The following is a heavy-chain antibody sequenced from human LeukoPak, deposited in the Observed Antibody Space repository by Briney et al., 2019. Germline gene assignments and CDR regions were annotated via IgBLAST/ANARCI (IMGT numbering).Heavy chain of an antibody. CDR3: IIDAFDI. Sequence: PSETLSLTCAVSGGSISSSNWWSWVRRPPGKGLEWIGEIYHSGSTNYNPSLKGRVTISLDKSKNQFSLKLSSVTAADTAVYYCIIDAFDIWGQGTMVTVSS. CDR1: GGSISSSNW. CDR2: IYHSGST. D-gene: IGHD3-10*01. J-gene: IGHJ3*02. V-gene: IGHV4-4*02.